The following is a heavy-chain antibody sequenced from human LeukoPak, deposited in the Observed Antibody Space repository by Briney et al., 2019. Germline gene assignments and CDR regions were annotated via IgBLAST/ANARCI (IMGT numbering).Heavy chain of an antibody. CDR1: GVSASDYY. V-gene: IGHV4-59*08. D-gene: IGHD2-2*01. CDR3: ARQLGVPAAMGNWFDP. Sequence: SETLSLTCTVSGVSASDYYWSWIRQPPGKGLEWIGYVSNRGTTNDHPSLKSRVTMSVDTSKNQFSLKLSSVTAADTAVYYCARQLGVPAAMGNWFDPWGQGTLVTVSS. J-gene: IGHJ5*02. CDR2: VSNRGTT.